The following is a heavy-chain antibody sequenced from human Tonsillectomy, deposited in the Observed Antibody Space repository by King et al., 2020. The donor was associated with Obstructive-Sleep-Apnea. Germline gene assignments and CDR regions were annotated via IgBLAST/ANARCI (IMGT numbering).Heavy chain of an antibody. CDR1: GFTFSSYA. V-gene: IGHV3-30*04. D-gene: IGHD6-19*01. J-gene: IGHJ4*02. Sequence: VQLVESGGGVVQPGRSLRLSCAASGFTFSSYALHWVRQAPGKGLEWVALISYDETYKYYADSVKGRFTISRDNSKNTLYLQMSSLRSEDTAIYYCARVEQWLAVYPVLGYWGQGTLVTVSS. CDR3: ARVEQWLAVYPVLGY. CDR2: ISYDETYK.